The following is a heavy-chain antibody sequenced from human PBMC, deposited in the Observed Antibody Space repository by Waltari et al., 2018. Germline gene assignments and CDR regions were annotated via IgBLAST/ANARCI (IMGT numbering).Heavy chain of an antibody. D-gene: IGHD6-13*01. J-gene: IGHJ3*02. V-gene: IGHV4-38-2*01. CDR1: GYSISSGYY. CDR3: ARGKPGIAAAKAFDI. Sequence: QVQLQESGPGLVKPSETLSLTCAVSGYSISSGYYWGWIRQPPGKGLEWIGRIYHSGSTYYNPSLKIRVTISVDTSKNQFSLKLSSVTAADTAVYYCARGKPGIAAAKAFDIWGQGTMVTVSS. CDR2: IYHSGST.